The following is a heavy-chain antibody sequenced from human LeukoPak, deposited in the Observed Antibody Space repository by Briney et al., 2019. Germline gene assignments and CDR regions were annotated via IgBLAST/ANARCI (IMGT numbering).Heavy chain of an antibody. CDR2: IYYSGST. CDR3: ARHSSMDYGDFDFDY. Sequence: SETLSLTCTVSGGSISSYYWSWIRQPPGKGLEWIGYIYYSGSTNYNPSLKSRVTISVDTSKNQFSLKLSSVTAADTAVYYCARHSSMDYGDFDFDYWGQGTLATVSS. J-gene: IGHJ4*02. D-gene: IGHD4-17*01. CDR1: GGSISSYY. V-gene: IGHV4-59*08.